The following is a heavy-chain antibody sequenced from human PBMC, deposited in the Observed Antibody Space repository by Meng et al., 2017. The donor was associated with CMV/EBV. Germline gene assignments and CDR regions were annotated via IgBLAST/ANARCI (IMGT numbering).Heavy chain of an antibody. D-gene: IGHD6-13*01. CDR2: MNPNSGNT. Sequence: SGYTFTSYDINWVRQATGQGLEWMGWMNPNSGNTGYAQKFQGRVTMTRNTSISTAYMELSSLRSEDTAVYYCARGPYSSSWYGYRFDPWGQGTLVTVSS. V-gene: IGHV1-8*01. CDR3: ARGPYSSSWYGYRFDP. J-gene: IGHJ5*02. CDR1: GYTFTSYD.